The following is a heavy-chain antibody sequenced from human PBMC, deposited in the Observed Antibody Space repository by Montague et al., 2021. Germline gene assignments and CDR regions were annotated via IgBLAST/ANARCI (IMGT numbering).Heavy chain of an antibody. D-gene: IGHD5-24*01. J-gene: IGHJ5*02. CDR3: ARGWQKRFDP. Sequence: CAISGDSVSSNDATRNWIRQSPSRGSEWLGRTYYRSKWYNEYAISVKSRITVNPDTSKNQFSLLLNSVTPEDTAVYYCARGWQKRFDPWGQGTLVTVSS. V-gene: IGHV6-1*01. CDR2: TYYRSKWYN. CDR1: GDSVSSNDAT.